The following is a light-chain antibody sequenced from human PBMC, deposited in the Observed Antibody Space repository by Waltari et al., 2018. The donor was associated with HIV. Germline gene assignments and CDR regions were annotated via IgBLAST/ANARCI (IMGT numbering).Light chain of an antibody. CDR3: CSFAGSDKI. CDR2: DVN. J-gene: IGLJ2*01. CDR1: SSAIGDSSY. V-gene: IGLV2-8*01. Sequence: QSALTQPPSASGSPGQSVTVACTGTSSAIGDSSYVSWYQHHPGKAPKLIIYDVNKRPSGVPDRFSGSKSGNTASLTVSGLQTEDEADYFCCSFAGSDKIFGGGTKLTVL.